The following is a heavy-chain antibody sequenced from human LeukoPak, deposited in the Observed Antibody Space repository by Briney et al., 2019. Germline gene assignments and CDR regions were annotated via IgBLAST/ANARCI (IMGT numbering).Heavy chain of an antibody. CDR2: IYHTGST. V-gene: IGHV4-38-2*02. CDR3: ARHGGYDFDS. D-gene: IGHD3-16*01. CDR1: GHSIINSYY. Sequence: SETLSLTCTVSGHSIINSYYWGWIRQPPGKGLEWIGSIYHTGSTYYNLSLKSRVTISVDTSKTEFSLRLSSVTVADTAVYYCARHGGYDFDSWGQGTLVTVSS. J-gene: IGHJ4*02.